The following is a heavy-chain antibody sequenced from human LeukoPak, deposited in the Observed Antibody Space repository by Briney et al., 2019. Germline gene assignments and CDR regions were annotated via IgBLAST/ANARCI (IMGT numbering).Heavy chain of an antibody. J-gene: IGHJ4*02. V-gene: IGHV1-18*01. CDR2: ISAYNGNT. Sequence: GASVKVSCKASGYTFTSYGISWVRQAPGQGLEWVGWISAYNGNTNYAQKLQGRVTMTTDTSTSTAYMELRSLRADDTAVYYCSRDLGSGWTDLLDLWGEGAQVTVSP. CDR1: GYTFTSYG. D-gene: IGHD6-25*01. CDR3: SRDLGSGWTDLLDL.